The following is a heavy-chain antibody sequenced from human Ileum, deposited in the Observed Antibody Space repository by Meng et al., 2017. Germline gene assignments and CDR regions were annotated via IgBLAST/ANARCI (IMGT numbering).Heavy chain of an antibody. Sequence: HPQLQESGAGLVTSAQTLALTCTVSGGSSSSSASSWTWIRQPPGKGLEWIGYIYQVGSTNYNPSLKSRVTIFVDTSKNQFSLKLTSVTAADTAVYYCASSTSGPELNYWGQGTLVTVSS. V-gene: IGHV4-30-2*01. CDR1: GGSSSSSASS. CDR2: IYQVGST. D-gene: IGHD2/OR15-2a*01. J-gene: IGHJ4*02. CDR3: ASSTSGPELNY.